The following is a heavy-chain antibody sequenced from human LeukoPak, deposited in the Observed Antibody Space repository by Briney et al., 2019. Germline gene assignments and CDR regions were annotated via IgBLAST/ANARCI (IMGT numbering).Heavy chain of an antibody. D-gene: IGHD6-13*01. J-gene: IGHJ6*02. Sequence: SETLSLTCTVSGGSISSYYWSCIRQPPGKGLEWIGYIYYSGSTNYNPSLKSRVTTSVDTSKNQFSLKLSSVTAADTAVYYCARGTLEYSSSWYNYYYGMDVWGQGTTVTVSS. CDR2: IYYSGST. CDR3: ARGTLEYSSSWYNYYYGMDV. V-gene: IGHV4-59*01. CDR1: GGSISSYY.